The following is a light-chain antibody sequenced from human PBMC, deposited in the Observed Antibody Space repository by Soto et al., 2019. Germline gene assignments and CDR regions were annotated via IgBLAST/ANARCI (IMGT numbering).Light chain of an antibody. CDR1: QGISNY. Sequence: DIQMTQSPSSLSASVGARVTITCRASQGISNYLAWYQQKPGEAPKLLIYAASTSQSGVPSRFSGSGSGTEFTLSISRLQPEDVTTYYCQQYSSAHYTFGQGTKLEIK. CDR3: QQYSSAHYT. CDR2: AAS. V-gene: IGKV1-27*01. J-gene: IGKJ2*01.